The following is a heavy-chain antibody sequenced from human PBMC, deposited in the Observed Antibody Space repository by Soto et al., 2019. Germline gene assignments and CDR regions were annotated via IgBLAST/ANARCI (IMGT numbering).Heavy chain of an antibody. V-gene: IGHV3-30*18. CDR2: ISYDGSNK. J-gene: IGHJ2*01. CDR1: GFTFSSYG. Sequence: QVQLVESGGGVVQPGRSLRLSCAASGFTFSSYGMHWVRQAPGKGLEWVAVISYDGSNKYYADSVKGRFTISRDNSKITLDLQMNCLRAEDTAVYYCAKESGGGVNDYGDDFSMVISNYWYFDLWGRGTLVTVSS. D-gene: IGHD4-17*01. CDR3: AKESGGGVNDYGDDFSMVISNYWYFDL.